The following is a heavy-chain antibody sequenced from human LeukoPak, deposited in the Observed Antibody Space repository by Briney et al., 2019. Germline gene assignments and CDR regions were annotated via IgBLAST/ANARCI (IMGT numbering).Heavy chain of an antibody. CDR3: ARDREGAAAVGYFDY. J-gene: IGHJ4*02. D-gene: IGHD6-13*01. CDR1: GGSMSSSSYY. Sequence: SETLPLTCTVSGGSMSSSSYYWGWIRQPPGKGLEWIGSIYYSGSTYYNPSLKSRVTISVDTSKNQFSLKLSSVTAADTAVYYCARDREGAAAVGYFDYWGQGTLVTVSS. CDR2: IYYSGST. V-gene: IGHV4-39*07.